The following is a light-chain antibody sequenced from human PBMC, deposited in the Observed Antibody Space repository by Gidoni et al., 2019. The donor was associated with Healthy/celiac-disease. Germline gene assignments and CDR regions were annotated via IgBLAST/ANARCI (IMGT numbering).Light chain of an antibody. J-gene: IGLJ2*01. CDR3: SSYTSSSTGV. Sequence: SAPTPTPPLSGGPGHSIPISCPGTSSDVGSYNYVSWYQQHPGKAPKVMIYDVSNRPSGVSNRFSGSKSGNTASLTIFGLQAEDEADYYCSSYTSSSTGVFGGGTKLTVL. CDR2: DVS. V-gene: IGLV2-14*03. CDR1: SSDVGSYNY.